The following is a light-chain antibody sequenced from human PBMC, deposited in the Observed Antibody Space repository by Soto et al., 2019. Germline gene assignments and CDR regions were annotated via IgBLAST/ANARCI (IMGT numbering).Light chain of an antibody. Sequence: EIVLAQSPATLSLSPGERATLSCRASQSVSSYLAWYQRKPGQAPRLLIYGTSTRATGIPARFSGSGSGTDFTLTISSLQFEDFAVYYCQQYNNWPRTFGQGTKV. CDR2: GTS. J-gene: IGKJ1*01. V-gene: IGKV3-15*01. CDR1: QSVSSY. CDR3: QQYNNWPRT.